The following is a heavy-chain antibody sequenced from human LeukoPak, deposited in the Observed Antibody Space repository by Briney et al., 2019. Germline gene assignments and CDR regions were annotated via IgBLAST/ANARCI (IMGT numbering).Heavy chain of an antibody. D-gene: IGHD2-2*01. Sequence: GGSLRLSCAASGFTFSSYWMSWVRQAPGKGLECVANIKQDGSEKYYVDSVKGLFTISRDNAKNSLYLQMSSLRGEDTAVYYCARDAIDCSSTRCYLNYWGQGTLVTVYS. CDR1: GFTFSSYW. CDR3: ARDAIDCSSTRCYLNY. CDR2: IKQDGSEK. V-gene: IGHV3-7*01. J-gene: IGHJ4*02.